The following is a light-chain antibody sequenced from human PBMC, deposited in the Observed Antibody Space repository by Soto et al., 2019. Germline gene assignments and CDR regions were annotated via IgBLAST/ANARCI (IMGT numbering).Light chain of an antibody. CDR2: AAS. CDR3: QQSYSTPLT. J-gene: IGKJ4*01. Sequence: DIQMTKSLSSLSASVGDRVTITCRASQRISSYLNWYQQKPGKATKLLIYAASSLQSGFPSRFIGSGSGTDFTLTISSLQPEDFATYYCQQSYSTPLTFGGGTKVEIK. CDR1: QRISSY. V-gene: IGKV1-39*01.